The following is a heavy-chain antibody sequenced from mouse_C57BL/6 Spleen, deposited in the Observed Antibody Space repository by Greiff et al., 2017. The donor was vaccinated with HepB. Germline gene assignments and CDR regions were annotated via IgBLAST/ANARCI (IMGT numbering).Heavy chain of an antibody. V-gene: IGHV1-26*01. Sequence: EVQLQQSGPELVKPGASVKISCKASGYTFTDYYMNWVKQSHGKSLEWIGDINPNNGGTSYNQKFKGKATLTVDKSSSTAYMELRSLTSEDSAVYYCERLYDGYYPFDYWGQGTTLTVSS. CDR3: ERLYDGYYPFDY. J-gene: IGHJ2*01. CDR2: INPNNGGT. D-gene: IGHD2-3*01. CDR1: GYTFTDYY.